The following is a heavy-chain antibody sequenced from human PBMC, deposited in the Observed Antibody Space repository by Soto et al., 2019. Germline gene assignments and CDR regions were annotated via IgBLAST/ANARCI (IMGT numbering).Heavy chain of an antibody. D-gene: IGHD3-3*01. V-gene: IGHV3-30-3*01. CDR3: ARDHYDFWSGYYIPYSYYGMDV. J-gene: IGHJ6*02. CDR2: ISYDGSNK. CDR1: GFTFSSYA. Sequence: GGSLRLSCAASGFTFSSYAMHWVRQAPGKGLEWVAVISYDGSNKYYADSVKGRFTISRDNSKNTLYLQMNSLRAEDTAVYYCARDHYDFWSGYYIPYSYYGMDVWGQGTTVTVSS.